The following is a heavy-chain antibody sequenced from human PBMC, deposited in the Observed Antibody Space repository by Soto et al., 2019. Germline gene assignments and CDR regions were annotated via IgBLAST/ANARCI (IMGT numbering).Heavy chain of an antibody. D-gene: IGHD6-13*01. Sequence: LRLSCAASGFTFSTYGMHWVRQAPGKGLEWVAVIWYDGSKIYYADSVKGRFTISRDNSKSTLYLQMNSLRAEDTAVYYCARPLEQHQLGFGMDVWGQGSPVTVSS. CDR1: GFTFSTYG. CDR2: IWYDGSKI. J-gene: IGHJ6*01. V-gene: IGHV3-33*01. CDR3: ARPLEQHQLGFGMDV.